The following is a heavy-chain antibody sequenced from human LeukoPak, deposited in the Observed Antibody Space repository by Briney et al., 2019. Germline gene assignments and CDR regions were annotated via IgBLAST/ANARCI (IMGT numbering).Heavy chain of an antibody. CDR3: ARDHRWSYDY. D-gene: IGHD1-26*01. Sequence: GGSLRLSCAASGFTFSGHYMHWVRQAPGKGLVWVSHIKGDGSDTRYADSVEGRFIISRDNAKNTLYLRMNSLRAEDTGVYFCARDHRWSYDYWGQGTLVTVSS. CDR2: IKGDGSDT. J-gene: IGHJ4*02. CDR1: GFTFSGHY. V-gene: IGHV3-74*01.